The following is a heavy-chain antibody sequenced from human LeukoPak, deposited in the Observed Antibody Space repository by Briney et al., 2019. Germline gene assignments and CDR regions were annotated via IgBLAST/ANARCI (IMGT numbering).Heavy chain of an antibody. CDR2: IYHSGST. V-gene: IGHV4-38-2*02. Sequence: SETLSLTCSVSTYSISSAYYWGWIRQPPGKGLQWIGSIYHSGSTSYNPSLKSRVTISLDTSKNQFSLKLTSVTAADTAVYYCARDPGVAAAGNWFDPWGPGILVTASS. CDR1: TYSISSAYY. J-gene: IGHJ5*02. D-gene: IGHD6-13*01. CDR3: ARDPGVAAAGNWFDP.